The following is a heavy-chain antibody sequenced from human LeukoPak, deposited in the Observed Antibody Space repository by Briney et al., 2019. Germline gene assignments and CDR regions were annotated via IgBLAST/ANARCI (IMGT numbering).Heavy chain of an antibody. V-gene: IGHV4-59*12. Sequence: SETLSLTCTVSGGSISSYYWSWIRQPPGKGLEWIGYIYYSGSTNYNPSLKSRVTISVDTSKNQFSLKLSSVTAADTAVYYCALRQPAGAFDIWGQGTMVTVSS. CDR2: IYYSGST. CDR1: GGSISSYY. D-gene: IGHD3-16*01. J-gene: IGHJ3*02. CDR3: ALRQPAGAFDI.